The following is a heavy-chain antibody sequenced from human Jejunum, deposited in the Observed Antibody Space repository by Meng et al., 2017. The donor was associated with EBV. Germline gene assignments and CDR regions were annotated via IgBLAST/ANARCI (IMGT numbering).Heavy chain of an antibody. CDR3: ARDSPYYSGTHYITY. CDR2: IQTANGNT. V-gene: IGHV1-3*04. J-gene: IGHJ4*02. CDR1: GYTLTNHG. D-gene: IGHD3-10*01. Sequence: VQLVHDGVEVKKPGASVKVSCKAPGYTLTNHGIHWVRQAPGQRLECMGWIQTANGNTRYSQSLQGRVTIPRDASANTAYMELSSLRSEDTAVYYCARDSPYYSGTHYITYWGQGTLVTVSS.